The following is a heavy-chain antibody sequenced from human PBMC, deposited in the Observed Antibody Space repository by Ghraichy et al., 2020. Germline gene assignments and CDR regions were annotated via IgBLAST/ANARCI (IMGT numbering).Heavy chain of an antibody. CDR2: TRHDGSYK. J-gene: IGHJ6*02. Sequence: GGSLRLSCAASGFTFSTDELHWVRQAPGKGLEWVAVTRHDGSYKYYADSVKGRFTISRDCSQDTVFLLMNSLRAEDTAVYYCARLRSNYYFALDVWGQGTTVTVSS. CDR3: ARLRSNYYFALDV. V-gene: IGHV3-33*01. CDR1: GFTFSTDE.